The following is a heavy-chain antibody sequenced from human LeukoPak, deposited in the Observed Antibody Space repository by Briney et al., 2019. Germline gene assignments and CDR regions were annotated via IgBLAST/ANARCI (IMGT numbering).Heavy chain of an antibody. CDR2: MNPSGST. CDR3: ARGRQDVTMIVVVMTAVSYYLDV. V-gene: IGHV4-34*01. CDR1: GGPFSGYY. Sequence: SETLSLTCAVYGGPFSGYYWTWIRQTPEKGLEWIGEMNPSGSTSYNPSLKSRVTISVDTSKNQFSLKLSSVTAADTAVYYCARGRQDVTMIVVVMTAVSYYLDVWGKGTTVTVS. D-gene: IGHD3-22*01. J-gene: IGHJ6*03.